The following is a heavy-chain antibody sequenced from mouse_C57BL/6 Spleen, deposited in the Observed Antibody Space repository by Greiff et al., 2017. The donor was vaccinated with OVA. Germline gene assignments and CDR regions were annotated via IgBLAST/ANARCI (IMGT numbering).Heavy chain of an antibody. CDR2: IDPSDSYT. D-gene: IGHD2-4*01. CDR3: ARWGIDDEYDALFAY. Sequence: VQLQQPGAELVKPGASVKLSCKASGYTFTSYWMQWVKQRPGQGLEWIGEIDPSDSYTNYNQKFKGKATLTVDTSSSTAYMQLSSLTSEDSAFYYGARWGIDDEYDALFAYWGQGTLVTVSA. J-gene: IGHJ3*01. V-gene: IGHV1-50*01. CDR1: GYTFTSYW.